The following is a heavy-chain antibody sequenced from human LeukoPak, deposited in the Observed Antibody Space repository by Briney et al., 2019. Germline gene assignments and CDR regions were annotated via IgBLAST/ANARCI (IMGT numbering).Heavy chain of an antibody. CDR3: ARGASSSRWGYFDY. V-gene: IGHV1-46*01. J-gene: IGHJ4*02. D-gene: IGHD6-13*01. CDR1: GYTFTSYY. CDR2: INPSGGST. Sequence: GASVKVSCKASGYTFTSYYMHWVRQAPGQGLEWMGMINPSGGSTNYAQTFQGRVTMTRDTSTSTVYMEPSNLRSEDTAVYYCARGASSSRWGYFDYWGQGTLVTVSS.